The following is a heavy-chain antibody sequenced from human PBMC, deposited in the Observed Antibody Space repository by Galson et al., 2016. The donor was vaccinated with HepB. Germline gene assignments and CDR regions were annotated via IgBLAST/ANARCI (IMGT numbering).Heavy chain of an antibody. CDR2: TSQSGTT. Sequence: ETLSLTCAVSGDSIISSHWWSWVRQAPTKGLGWIGETSQSGTTYYSPSLRNRVSILLDRSQNQLSLELNSVTDADTAVYYCARHIAVAGTRGFDSWGPGTLVTVSS. CDR1: GDSIISSHW. CDR3: ARHIAVAGTRGFDS. D-gene: IGHD6-19*01. J-gene: IGHJ5*01. V-gene: IGHV4/OR15-8*02.